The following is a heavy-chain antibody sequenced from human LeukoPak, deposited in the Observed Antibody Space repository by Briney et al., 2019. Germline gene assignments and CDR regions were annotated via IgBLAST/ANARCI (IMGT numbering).Heavy chain of an antibody. V-gene: IGHV4-59*01. CDR2: ISDSGTP. Sequence: PSQTLSLTCTVSGASISSYYWSWIRQTPGKGLEWIGSISDSGTPTYNPSLKSRITMSLHTSKNQFSLNLSSVTAADTAVYYCARDRRWEGMDVWGQGTTVTVSS. CDR3: ARDRRWEGMDV. CDR1: GASISSYY. J-gene: IGHJ6*02. D-gene: IGHD1-26*01.